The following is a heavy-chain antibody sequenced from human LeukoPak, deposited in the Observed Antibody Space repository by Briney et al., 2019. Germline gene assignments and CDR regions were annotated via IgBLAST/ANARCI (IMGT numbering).Heavy chain of an antibody. CDR1: GFTFSSYA. Sequence: GGSLRLSCAASGFTFSSYAMSWVRQAPGKGLEWVSSISSSSSYIYYADSVKGRFTISRDNAKNSLYLQMNSLRAEDTAVYYCARTSSGYYDSSGYQVDAFDIWGQGTMVTVSS. J-gene: IGHJ3*02. V-gene: IGHV3-21*01. CDR2: ISSSSSYI. D-gene: IGHD3-22*01. CDR3: ARTSSGYYDSSGYQVDAFDI.